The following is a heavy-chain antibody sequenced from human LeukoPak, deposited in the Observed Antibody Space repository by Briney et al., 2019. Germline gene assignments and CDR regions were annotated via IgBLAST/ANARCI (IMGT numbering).Heavy chain of an antibody. CDR3: ARIQYGDYSIFDY. Sequence: SETLSLTCTVSGGSISSGGYYWSWIRQPPGKGLECIGYIYHSGSTYYNPSLKSRVTISVDRSKNQFSLKLSSVTAADTAVYYCARIQYGDYSIFDYWGQGTLVTVSS. J-gene: IGHJ4*02. D-gene: IGHD4-17*01. CDR1: GGSISSGGYY. V-gene: IGHV4-30-2*01. CDR2: IYHSGST.